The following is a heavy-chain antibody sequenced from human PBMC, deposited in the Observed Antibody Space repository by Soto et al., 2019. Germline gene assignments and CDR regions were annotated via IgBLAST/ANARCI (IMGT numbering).Heavy chain of an antibody. CDR1: GGTFSSYA. V-gene: IGHV1-69*13. Sequence: ASVKFSCKASGGTFSSYAISWVRQAPGQGLEWMGGIIPIFGTANYAQKFQGRVTITADESTSTAYMELSSLRSEDTAVYYCAITDNTIFGESEIDYWGQGTLVTVSS. D-gene: IGHD3-3*01. CDR2: IIPIFGTA. J-gene: IGHJ4*02. CDR3: AITDNTIFGESEIDY.